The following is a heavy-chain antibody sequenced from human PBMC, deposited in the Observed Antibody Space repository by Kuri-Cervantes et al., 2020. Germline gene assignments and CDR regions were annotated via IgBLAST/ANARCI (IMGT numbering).Heavy chain of an antibody. CDR1: GFTFSSYG. CDR3: ARQWLVREGDAFDI. CDR2: IWYDGSNK. V-gene: IGHV3-33*01. J-gene: IGHJ3*02. D-gene: IGHD6-19*01. Sequence: GGSLRLSCAASGFTFSSYGMHWVRQAPGKGLEWVAVIWYDGSNKYYADSVRGRFTISRDNAKNSLYLQMNSLRAEDTAVYYCARQWLVREGDAFDIWGQGTMVTASS.